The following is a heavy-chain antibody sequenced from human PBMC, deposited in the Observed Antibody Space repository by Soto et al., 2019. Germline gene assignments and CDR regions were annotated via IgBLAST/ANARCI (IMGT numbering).Heavy chain of an antibody. CDR1: GFTFDDYA. D-gene: IGHD6-13*01. CDR3: AKEVAALDY. Sequence: EVQLVESGGGLVQPGRSLRLSCAASGFTFDDYAMHWVGQAPGKGLEWVSGISWNSGSIGYADSVKGRFTISRDNAKNSLYLQMNSLRAEDTALYYCAKEVAALDYWGQGTLVTVSS. V-gene: IGHV3-9*01. CDR2: ISWNSGSI. J-gene: IGHJ4*02.